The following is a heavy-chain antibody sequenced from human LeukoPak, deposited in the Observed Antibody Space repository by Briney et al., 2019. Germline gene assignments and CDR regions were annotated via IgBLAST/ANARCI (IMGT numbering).Heavy chain of an antibody. Sequence: PGGSLRLSCAASGFTFSSYAMSWVRQAPGKGLEWVSAISGSGGSTYYADSVKGRFTISRDNSKNTLYLQMNSLRAEDTAVYYCARKQTYYYDSSGYSDAFDIWGQGTMVTVSS. D-gene: IGHD3-22*01. CDR2: ISGSGGST. J-gene: IGHJ3*02. CDR1: GFTFSSYA. CDR3: ARKQTYYYDSSGYSDAFDI. V-gene: IGHV3-23*01.